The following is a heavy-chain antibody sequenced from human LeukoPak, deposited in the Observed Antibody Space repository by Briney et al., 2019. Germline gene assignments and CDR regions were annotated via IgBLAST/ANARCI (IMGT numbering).Heavy chain of an antibody. V-gene: IGHV1-2*02. D-gene: IGHD4-23*01. CDR1: GYTFTDYY. CDR2: INPDSGGT. J-gene: IGHJ4*02. CDR3: ARPFIETPSLGALDY. Sequence: ASVTVSCKASGYTFTDYYMHWVRQAPGQGLEWMGWINPDSGGTNYAQNFQGRVTMTRDTSISTAYMELSRLRSDDTAVYYCARPFIETPSLGALDYWGQGTLVTVSS.